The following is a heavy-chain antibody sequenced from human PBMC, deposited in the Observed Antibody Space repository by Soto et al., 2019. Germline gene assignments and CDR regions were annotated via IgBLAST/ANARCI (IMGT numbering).Heavy chain of an antibody. V-gene: IGHV4-4*02. Sequence: PSETLSLTCTVSGGSISSSNWWSWVRQPPGKGLEWIGEIFHSGSTNYNPSLKTRVTISVDKSKNQFSLKLSSVTAADTAVYYCARVYSGSYSDSWGQGTLVTVSS. CDR3: ARVYSGSYSDS. D-gene: IGHD1-26*01. CDR1: GGSISSSNW. CDR2: IFHSGST. J-gene: IGHJ4*02.